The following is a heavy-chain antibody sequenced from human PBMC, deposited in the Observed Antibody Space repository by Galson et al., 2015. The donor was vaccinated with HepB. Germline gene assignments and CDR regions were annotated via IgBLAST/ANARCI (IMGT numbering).Heavy chain of an antibody. Sequence: SLRLSCAASGFTFSSYAMSWVRQAPGKGLEWVSYISSSSSTIYYADSVKGRFTISRDNAKNSLYLQMNSLRAEDTAVYYCARDAPNVVVPAIDPWGQGTLVTVSS. CDR2: ISSSSSTI. J-gene: IGHJ5*02. D-gene: IGHD2-2*01. V-gene: IGHV3-48*01. CDR3: ARDAPNVVVPAIDP. CDR1: GFTFSSYA.